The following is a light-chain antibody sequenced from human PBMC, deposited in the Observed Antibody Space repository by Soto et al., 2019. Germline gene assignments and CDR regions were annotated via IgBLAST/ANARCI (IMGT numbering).Light chain of an antibody. CDR1: QTVSTNY. Sequence: EIVLTKYQGTLSLSPGERATLSCRASQTVSTNYLAWYQQKPGQAPRLLIYGASKRATGIPDRFSGSGSGTDFTLTISRLEPEDFAVYCCQQYGSSPRTFGQGTKVDIK. J-gene: IGKJ1*01. CDR2: GAS. CDR3: QQYGSSPRT. V-gene: IGKV3-20*01.